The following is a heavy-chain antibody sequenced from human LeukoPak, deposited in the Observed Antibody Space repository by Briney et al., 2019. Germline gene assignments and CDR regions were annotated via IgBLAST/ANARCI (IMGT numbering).Heavy chain of an antibody. J-gene: IGHJ4*02. CDR2: IYKSGNT. V-gene: IGHV4-61*02. CDR3: ARRGGHAGSFDY. CDR1: GVSISSGSYY. D-gene: IGHD2-15*01. Sequence: SETLSLTCTVSGVSISSGSYYWSWIRQPAGKGLEWVGRIYKSGNTNYNPSLKSRVTISEDTSKNQFSLKLSSVTAADTAVYYCARRGGHAGSFDYWGQGTLVTVSS.